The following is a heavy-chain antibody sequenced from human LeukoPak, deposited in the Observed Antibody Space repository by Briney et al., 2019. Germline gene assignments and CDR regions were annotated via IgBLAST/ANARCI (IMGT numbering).Heavy chain of an antibody. J-gene: IGHJ4*02. CDR3: ARASCSGGSCYSGDYFDY. CDR2: INQDGSEK. CDR1: GFTLSSYW. D-gene: IGHD2-15*01. V-gene: IGHV3-7*04. Sequence: GGSLRLSCAASGFTLSSYWMTWVRQAPGKGLEWVANINQDGSEKYYVDSVKGRFTISRDNAKNSLYLQMNSLRAEDTAVYYCARASCSGGSCYSGDYFDYWGQGTLVTDSS.